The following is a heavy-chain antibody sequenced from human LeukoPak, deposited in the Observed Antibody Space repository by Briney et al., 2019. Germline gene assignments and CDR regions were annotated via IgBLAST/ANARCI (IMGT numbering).Heavy chain of an antibody. CDR3: ARDRITGTDY. V-gene: IGHV3-53*01. CDR2: IYSGGST. Sequence: GGSLRLSCAASGFTVSSNYMSWVRQAPGKGLEWVSLIYSGGSTYYADSVKGRFTISRDNAKNSLYLQMNSLRAEDTALYYCARDRITGTDYWGQGTLVTVSS. D-gene: IGHD3-16*01. J-gene: IGHJ4*02. CDR1: GFTVSSNY.